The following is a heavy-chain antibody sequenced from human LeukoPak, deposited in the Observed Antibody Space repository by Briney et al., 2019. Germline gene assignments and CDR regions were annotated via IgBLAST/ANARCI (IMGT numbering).Heavy chain of an antibody. CDR3: ARDVGFNNGWPA. V-gene: IGHV3-48*03. CDR1: GFSFKTYE. Sequence: PGGSLRLSCVASGFSFKTYEMNWVRQAPGKGLEWISYISVGGSDEDYADSVKGRFSISRDNAKDSLFLQMSSLRVEDTAVYYCARDVGFNNGWPAWGQGTLVTVSS. CDR2: ISVGGSDE. J-gene: IGHJ5*02. D-gene: IGHD6-19*01.